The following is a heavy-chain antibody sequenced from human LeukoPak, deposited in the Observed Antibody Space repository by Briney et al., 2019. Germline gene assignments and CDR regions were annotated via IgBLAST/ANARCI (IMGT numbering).Heavy chain of an antibody. D-gene: IGHD2-2*02. Sequence: GGSLRLSCAASGFTFSTYAMHWVRQAPGKGLEWVVVISYDGSNKYYADSVKGRFTISRDNSKNTLYLQMNSLRAEDTAVYYCARSVPAAIVHYFQHWGQGTLVTVSS. J-gene: IGHJ1*01. CDR2: ISYDGSNK. CDR1: GFTFSTYA. V-gene: IGHV3-30-3*01. CDR3: ARSVPAAIVHYFQH.